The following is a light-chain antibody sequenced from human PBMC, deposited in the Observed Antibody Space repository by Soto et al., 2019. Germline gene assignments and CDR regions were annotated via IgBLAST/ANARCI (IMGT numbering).Light chain of an antibody. V-gene: IGKV1-12*01. J-gene: IGKJ5*01. CDR2: AAS. CDR1: QDISSW. Sequence: DIQMTQSPSSVSASVGDRVTITCRASQDISSWLAWYQQKPGKAPKLLIFAASSLHTGVPSRFSGSGSGTNFTLTISSLQPEDFATYYCQQANSLPHTFGQGTRLEIK. CDR3: QQANSLPHT.